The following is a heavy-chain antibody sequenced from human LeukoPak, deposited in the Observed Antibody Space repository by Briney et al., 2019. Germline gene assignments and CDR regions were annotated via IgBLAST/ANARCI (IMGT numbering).Heavy chain of an antibody. D-gene: IGHD2-21*02. J-gene: IGHJ2*01. CDR2: IIPIFGTA. Sequence: SVKVSCKASGGTFSSYAISWVRQAPGQGLEWMGGIIPIFGTANYAQKFQGRVTITADESTSTAYMELSSLRSEDTAVYYCARDPGHIVVVTAPDWYFDLWGRGTLVTVSS. CDR1: GGTFSSYA. V-gene: IGHV1-69*13. CDR3: ARDPGHIVVVTAPDWYFDL.